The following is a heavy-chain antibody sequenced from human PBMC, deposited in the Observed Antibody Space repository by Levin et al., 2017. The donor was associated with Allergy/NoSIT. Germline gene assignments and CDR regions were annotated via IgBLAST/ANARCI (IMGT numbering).Heavy chain of an antibody. V-gene: IGHV5-51*01. CDR3: ARGAATRFYYYYGMDV. CDR1: GYSFTSYW. D-gene: IGHD6-13*01. CDR2: IYPGDSDT. Sequence: GESLKISCKGSGYSFTSYWIGWVRQMPGKGLEWMGIIYPGDSDTRYSPSFQGQVTISADKSISTAYLQWSSLKASDTAMYYCARGAATRFYYYYGMDVWGQGTTVTVSS. J-gene: IGHJ6*02.